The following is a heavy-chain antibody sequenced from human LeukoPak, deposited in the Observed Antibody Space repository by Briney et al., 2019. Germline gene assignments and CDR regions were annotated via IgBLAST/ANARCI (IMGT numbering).Heavy chain of an antibody. D-gene: IGHD1/OR15-1a*01. J-gene: IGHJ6*03. V-gene: IGHV1-69*01. Sequence: GCSVKVSRKASGGTFSQYAIRWLRPAAGQGLEWMGGLIPFYGISNYAQKSRGRVTITADESTSTSYMEVNGLRSEDTAVYYCAREATPQTSTLYYYYYYMDVWGNGTPVTVSS. CDR2: LIPFYGIS. CDR3: AREATPQTSTLYYYYYYMDV. CDR1: GGTFSQYA.